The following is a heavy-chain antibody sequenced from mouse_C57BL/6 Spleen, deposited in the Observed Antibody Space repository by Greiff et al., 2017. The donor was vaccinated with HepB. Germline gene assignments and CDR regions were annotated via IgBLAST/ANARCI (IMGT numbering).Heavy chain of an antibody. CDR2: IYPGDGDT. CDR1: GYAFSSSW. V-gene: IGHV1-82*01. D-gene: IGHD1-1*01. CDR3: ARRGDYYGSSYWYFDV. J-gene: IGHJ1*03. Sequence: VHVKQSGPELVKPGASVKISCKASGYAFSSSWMNWVKQRPGKGLEWIGRIYPGDGDTNYNGKFKGKATLTADKSSSTAYMQLSSLTSEDSAVYFCARRGDYYGSSYWYFDVWGTGTTVTVSS.